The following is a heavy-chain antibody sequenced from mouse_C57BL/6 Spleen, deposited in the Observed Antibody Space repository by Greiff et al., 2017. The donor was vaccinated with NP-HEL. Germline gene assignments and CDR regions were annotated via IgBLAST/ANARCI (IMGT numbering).Heavy chain of an antibody. CDR1: GYTFTSYW. CDR3: ARSREYYYGSSYVDY. D-gene: IGHD1-1*01. CDR2: IDPSDSYT. Sequence: VQLQQPGAELVKPGASVKLSCKASGYTFTSYWMQWVKQRPGQGLEWIGEIDPSDSYTNYNQKFKGKATLTVDTSSSTAYLQLSSLTSEDSAVYYCARSREYYYGSSYVDYWGQGTTLTVSS. V-gene: IGHV1-50*01. J-gene: IGHJ2*01.